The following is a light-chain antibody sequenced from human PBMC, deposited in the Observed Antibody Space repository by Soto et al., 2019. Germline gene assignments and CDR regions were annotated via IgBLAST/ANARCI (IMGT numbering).Light chain of an antibody. CDR3: QSYDSSLSAFYA. CDR2: VNN. Sequence: QSVLTQPPSVSGAPGQRVTISCTGSSNNIGAGYDVYWYQQLPGTAPRLLIYVNNKRPSGVPDRFSGSKSGTSASLAITGLLAEDEADSYCQSYDSSLSAFYAFGTGPKVTVL. CDR1: SNNIGAGYD. V-gene: IGLV1-40*01. J-gene: IGLJ1*01.